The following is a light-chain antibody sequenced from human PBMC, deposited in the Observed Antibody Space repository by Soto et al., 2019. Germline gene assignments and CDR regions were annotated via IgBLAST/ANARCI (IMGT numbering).Light chain of an antibody. V-gene: IGKV3-20*01. CDR2: GAF. J-gene: IGKJ4*01. Sequence: EIVLTQSPGTLSLSPGERATLSCRASQTVSSRYLAWYQQKSGQAPRLLIYGAFTRATGIPDRFSGSGSGTDFTLTISRLEPEDFAVYYCQHYGRSLPFGGGTKVEIK. CDR1: QTVSSRY. CDR3: QHYGRSLP.